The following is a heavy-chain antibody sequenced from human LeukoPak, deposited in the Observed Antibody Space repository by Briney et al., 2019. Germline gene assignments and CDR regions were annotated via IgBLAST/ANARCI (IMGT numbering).Heavy chain of an antibody. CDR2: MNPNSGNT. CDR3: ARGQGRQWLVQHYYFDC. J-gene: IGHJ4*02. CDR1: GSTFTSYG. Sequence: ASVKVSCKASGSTFTSYGINWVRQATGQGLEWMGWMNPNSGNTGYAQKFQGRVTMTRTNSISTAYMELISLRSEATAVYYCARGQGRQWLVQHYYFDCGGQRTLVTVS. D-gene: IGHD6-19*01. V-gene: IGHV1-8*02.